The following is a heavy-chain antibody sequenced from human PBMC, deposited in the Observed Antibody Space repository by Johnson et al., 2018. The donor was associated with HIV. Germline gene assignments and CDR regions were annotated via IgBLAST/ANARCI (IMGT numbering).Heavy chain of an antibody. V-gene: IGHV3-30*02. D-gene: IGHD3-3*01. J-gene: IGHJ3*01. CDR1: GFTFSSYG. Sequence: QVQLVESGGGVVQPGGSLRLSCAASGFTFSSYGMHWVRQAPGKGLEWVAFIRYDGNNKYYADSVKGRFTISRDNSKNTLYLQMNSLRAEDTAVYYCAKSTYYNFWSGYYAKEVNDAFDVWGQGTMVTVSS. CDR2: IRYDGNNK. CDR3: AKSTYYNFWSGYYAKEVNDAFDV.